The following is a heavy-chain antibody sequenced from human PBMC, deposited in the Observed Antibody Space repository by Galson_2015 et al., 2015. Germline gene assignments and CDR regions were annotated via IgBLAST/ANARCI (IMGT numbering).Heavy chain of an antibody. CDR1: AFAFSIYD. V-gene: IGHV3-48*03. CDR2: ITSTGDTT. Sequence: SLRLSCAASAFAFSIYDMNWIRQAPGKGLEWVSYITSTGDTTYYADSVKSRFTVSRDNAKNSLFLQMNSLRAEDTALYYCAKTTVAAGSSWYMDAWGKGTTVTVSS. CDR3: AKTTVAAGSSWYMDA. D-gene: IGHD4-23*01. J-gene: IGHJ6*03.